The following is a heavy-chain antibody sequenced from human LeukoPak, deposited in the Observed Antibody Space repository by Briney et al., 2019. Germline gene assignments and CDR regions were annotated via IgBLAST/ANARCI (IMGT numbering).Heavy chain of an antibody. Sequence: GGSLRLSCAASGFSFSTYSMNWVRQAPGKGLEWVSSIGSGGRYVYYADSVKGRFTISRDNAKNSLYLQMNSLRAEDTAVYYCTRDVRDEYTSGWYPIGYWGQGTLVTVSS. D-gene: IGHD6-19*01. CDR3: TRDVRDEYTSGWYPIGY. J-gene: IGHJ4*02. CDR2: IGSGGRYV. CDR1: GFSFSTYS. V-gene: IGHV3-21*01.